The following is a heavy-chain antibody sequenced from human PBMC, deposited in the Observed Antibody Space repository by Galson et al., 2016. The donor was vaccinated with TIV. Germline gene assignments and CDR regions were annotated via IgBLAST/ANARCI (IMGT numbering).Heavy chain of an antibody. Sequence: LRLSCAASGFPFSHFGMHWVRQSPGKGLEWLAVILYDGSSQFYADSVEGRFAISRDNSKNTLYLQMNSLGAEDTALYYCAKSGDSRSIDSWGQGTLVIVSS. J-gene: IGHJ4*02. D-gene: IGHD3-22*01. CDR3: AKSGDSRSIDS. V-gene: IGHV3-30*18. CDR2: ILYDGSSQ. CDR1: GFPFSHFG.